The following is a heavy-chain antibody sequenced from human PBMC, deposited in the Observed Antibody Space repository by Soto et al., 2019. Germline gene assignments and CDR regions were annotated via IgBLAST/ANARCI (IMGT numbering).Heavy chain of an antibody. V-gene: IGHV3-49*04. CDR3: TRDLRRGFDY. J-gene: IGHJ4*02. Sequence: HPGGSLRLSCTASGFTFGDYAMIWVRQAPGKGLEWVGFIRSKAYGGTTEYAASVKGRFTISRDDSTGITYLQMNSLKTEDTALYYCTRDLRRGFDYWGQGTLVTVSS. CDR1: GFTFGDYA. CDR2: IRSKAYGGTT. D-gene: IGHD3-10*01.